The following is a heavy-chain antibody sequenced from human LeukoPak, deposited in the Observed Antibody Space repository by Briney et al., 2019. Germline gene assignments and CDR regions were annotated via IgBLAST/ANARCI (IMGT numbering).Heavy chain of an antibody. CDR3: ASTTGVLRFLEPKNYYYYYYMDV. Sequence: GASVKVSCKASGGTFSSYAISWVRQAPGQGLEWMGGIIPIFGTANYAQKFQGRVTITADESTSTAYMELSSLRSEDTAVYYCASTTGVLRFLEPKNYYYYYYMDVWGKGTTVTVSS. CDR2: IIPIFGTA. V-gene: IGHV1-69*13. D-gene: IGHD3-3*01. J-gene: IGHJ6*03. CDR1: GGTFSSYA.